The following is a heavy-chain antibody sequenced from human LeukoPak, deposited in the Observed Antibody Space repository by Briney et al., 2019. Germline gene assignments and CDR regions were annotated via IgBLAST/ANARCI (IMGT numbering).Heavy chain of an antibody. D-gene: IGHD4-17*01. CDR1: GFTFRSYS. Sequence: GGSLRLSCAASGFTFRSYSMNWVRQAPGKGLEWVSVIYSGGSTYYADSVKGRFTISRDNSKNTLYLQMNSLRAEDTAVYYCASTFYGDSPPYWGQGTLVTVSS. CDR2: IYSGGST. CDR3: ASTFYGDSPPY. J-gene: IGHJ4*02. V-gene: IGHV3-66*01.